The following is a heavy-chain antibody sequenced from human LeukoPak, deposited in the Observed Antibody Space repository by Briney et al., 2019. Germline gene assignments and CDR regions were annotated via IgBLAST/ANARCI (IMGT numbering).Heavy chain of an antibody. V-gene: IGHV1-2*02. CDR3: ARGNLVWQQLVPGAY. CDR2: INPNSGGT. J-gene: IGHJ4*02. CDR1: GYTFTGYY. Sequence: ASVKVSCKAAGYTFTGYYMHWVRQAPGQGLEWMGWINPNSGGTNYAQKFQGRVTMTRDTSISTAYMELSRLRSDDTAVYYCARGNLVWQQLVPGAYWGQGTLVTVSS. D-gene: IGHD6-13*01.